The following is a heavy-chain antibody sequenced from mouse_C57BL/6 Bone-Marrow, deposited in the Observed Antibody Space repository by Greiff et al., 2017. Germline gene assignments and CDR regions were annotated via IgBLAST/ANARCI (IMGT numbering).Heavy chain of an antibody. D-gene: IGHD2-4*01. Sequence: QVQLQQPGAELVKPGASVKLSCKASGYTFTSYWMHWVKQRPGQGLEWIGMIRPNSGSTNYNEKFKSKATLTVDKSSSTAYMQLSSLTSEDSAVYYCARLGITRYFDGWGTGTTVTVSS. CDR1: GYTFTSYW. V-gene: IGHV1-64*01. CDR3: ARLGITRYFDG. CDR2: IRPNSGST. J-gene: IGHJ1*03.